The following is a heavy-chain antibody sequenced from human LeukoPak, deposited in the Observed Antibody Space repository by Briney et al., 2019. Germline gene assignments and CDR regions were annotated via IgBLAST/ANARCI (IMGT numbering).Heavy chain of an antibody. CDR2: IYYSGST. J-gene: IGHJ3*02. V-gene: IGHV4-59*08. CDR3: ARGYYDILTGQYDAFDI. D-gene: IGHD3-9*01. CDR1: GGSITSYY. Sequence: PSETLSLTCTVSGGSITSYYWSWIRQPPGKGLECIGYIYYSGSTNYNPSLKSRVTISVDTSKNQFSLKLSSVTAADTAVYYCARGYYDILTGQYDAFDIWGQGTMVTVSS.